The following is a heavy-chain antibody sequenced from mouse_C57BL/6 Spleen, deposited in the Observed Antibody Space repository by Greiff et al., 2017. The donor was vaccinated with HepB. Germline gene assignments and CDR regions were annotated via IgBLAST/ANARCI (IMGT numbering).Heavy chain of an antibody. CDR1: GFTFSDYG. J-gene: IGHJ4*01. CDR3: ARENDYDENYYAMDY. Sequence: EVQRVESGGGLVKPGGSLKLSCAASGFTFSDYGMHWVRQAPEKGLEWVAYISSGSSTIYYADTVKGRFTIFRDNAKNTLFLQMTSLRSEDTAMYYCARENDYDENYYAMDYWGQGTSVTVSS. CDR2: ISSGSSTI. V-gene: IGHV5-17*01. D-gene: IGHD2-4*01.